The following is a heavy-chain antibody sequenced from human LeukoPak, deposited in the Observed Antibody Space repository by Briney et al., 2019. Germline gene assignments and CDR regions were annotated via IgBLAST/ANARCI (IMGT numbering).Heavy chain of an antibody. D-gene: IGHD3-10*01. Sequence: ASVKVSCKASGYIFTGYYMHWVRQAPGRGLEWMGWINANSGGTKYAQKFQGRVTMTRDTSISTAYMELSSLRSDDTAVYYCARGRLGTWFGELKAWGQGTLVTVSS. CDR3: ARGRLGTWFGELKA. J-gene: IGHJ5*02. CDR1: GYIFTGYY. CDR2: INANSGGT. V-gene: IGHV1-2*02.